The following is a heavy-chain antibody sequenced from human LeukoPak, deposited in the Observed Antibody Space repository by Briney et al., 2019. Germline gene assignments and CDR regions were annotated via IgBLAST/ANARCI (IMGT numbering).Heavy chain of an antibody. CDR1: GGSFSGYY. CDR2: INHSGST. J-gene: IGHJ4*02. Sequence: PSETLSLTCAVYGGSFSGYYWSWIRQPPGKGLEWIGEINHSGSTNYNPSLKSRVTISVDTSKNQFSLKLSSVTAADTAVYYCARLLYTANSYYFDYWGQGTLVTVSS. V-gene: IGHV4-34*01. CDR3: ARLLYTANSYYFDY. D-gene: IGHD5-18*01.